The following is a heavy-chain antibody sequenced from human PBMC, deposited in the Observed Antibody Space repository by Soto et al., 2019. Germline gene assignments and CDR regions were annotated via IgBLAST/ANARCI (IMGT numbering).Heavy chain of an antibody. D-gene: IGHD4-17*01. CDR2: IYYSGST. CDR3: ARHPNDYGDYVFDY. CDR1: GGSISSSSYY. J-gene: IGHJ4*02. V-gene: IGHV4-39*01. Sequence: SETLSLTCTVSGGSISSSSYYWGWIRQPPGKGLEWIRSIYYSGSTYYNPSLKSRVTISVDTSKNQFSLKLSSVTAADTAVYYCARHPNDYGDYVFDYWGQGTLVTVSS.